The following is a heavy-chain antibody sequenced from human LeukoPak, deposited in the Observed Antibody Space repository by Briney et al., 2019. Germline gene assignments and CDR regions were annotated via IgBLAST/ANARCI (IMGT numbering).Heavy chain of an antibody. V-gene: IGHV4-34*01. CDR2: INHSGST. CDR1: GGSFSGYY. Sequence: PSETLSLTCAVYGGSFSGYYWSWIRQPPGKGLEWIGEINHSGSTNYNPSLKSRVTISVDTSKNQFSLKLSSVTAADTAVYYRARQTTVTTLPAIFDYWDQGTLVTVSS. J-gene: IGHJ4*02. CDR3: ARQTTVTTLPAIFDY. D-gene: IGHD4-17*01.